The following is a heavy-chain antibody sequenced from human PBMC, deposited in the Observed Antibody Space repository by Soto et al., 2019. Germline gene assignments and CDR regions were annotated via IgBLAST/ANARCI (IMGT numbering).Heavy chain of an antibody. J-gene: IGHJ4*02. CDR2: ISYDGSNK. Sequence: PGGSLRLSCAASGFTFSSYGMHWVRQAPGKGLEWVAVISYDGSNKYYADSVKGRFTISRDNSKNTLYLQMNSLRAEDTAVYYCAKDPYYGSGSYIFDYWGQGTLVTVSS. V-gene: IGHV3-30*18. D-gene: IGHD3-10*01. CDR3: AKDPYYGSGSYIFDY. CDR1: GFTFSSYG.